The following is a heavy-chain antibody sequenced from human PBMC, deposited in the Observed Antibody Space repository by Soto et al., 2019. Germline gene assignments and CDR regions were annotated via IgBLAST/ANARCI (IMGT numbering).Heavy chain of an antibody. CDR2: IHPGNGKT. Sequence: QGQLVQSGAELKTPGASVKVSCKASGYSFTNYPIHWVRQAPGQRLEWMGWIHPGNGKTEYARRFQGRVTSSGDTSASPVDMELSSLTSYDTAGYFCARAYSGTNKDCFDPWGQGTLVTVSS. J-gene: IGHJ5*02. CDR1: GYSFTNYP. CDR3: ARAYSGTNKDCFDP. D-gene: IGHD1-26*01. V-gene: IGHV1-3*01.